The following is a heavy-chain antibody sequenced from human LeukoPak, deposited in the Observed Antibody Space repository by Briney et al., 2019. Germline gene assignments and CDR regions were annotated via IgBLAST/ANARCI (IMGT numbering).Heavy chain of an antibody. J-gene: IGHJ4*02. Sequence: GGSLRLSCAASGFTFSSYSMNWVRQAPGKGLEWVSYISSSSSTIYYADSVKGRFTISRDNVKNSLYLQMNSLKIEDTAVYYCARLYGSGKSYSEDHWGQGTLVTVSS. CDR3: ARLYGSGKSYSEDH. V-gene: IGHV3-48*01. CDR2: ISSSSSTI. CDR1: GFTFSSYS. D-gene: IGHD3-10*01.